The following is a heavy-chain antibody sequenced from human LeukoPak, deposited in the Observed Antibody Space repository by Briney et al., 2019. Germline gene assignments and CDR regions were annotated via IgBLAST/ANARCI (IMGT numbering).Heavy chain of an antibody. CDR2: MNPNSGNT. V-gene: IGHV1-8*03. CDR1: GYTFTSYD. Sequence: ASVKVSCKASGYTFTSYDINWVRQATGQGLEWMGWMNPNSGNTGYAQKFQGRVTITADKSTSTAYMELSSLRSEDTAVYYCARDILTGFYYMDVWGKGTTVTVSS. J-gene: IGHJ6*03. CDR3: ARDILTGFYYMDV. D-gene: IGHD3-9*01.